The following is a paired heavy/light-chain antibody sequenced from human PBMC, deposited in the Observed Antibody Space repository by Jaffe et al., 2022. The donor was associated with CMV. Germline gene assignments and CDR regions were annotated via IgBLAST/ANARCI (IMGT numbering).Light chain of an antibody. CDR3: CSFVGGYTYV. CDR2: NVS. V-gene: IGLV2-11*01. Sequence: QSALTQPHSVSGSPGQSVTISCTGTSSDVGGYDHVSWYQQHPGKVPKLVIYNVSQRPSGVPDRFSGSKSANTASLTISGLQAEDEADYYCCSFVGGYTYVFGTGTKVTVL. CDR1: SSDVGGYDH. J-gene: IGLJ1*01.
Heavy chain of an antibody. Sequence: QITLKESGPTLVKPTQTLTLTCTFSGFSLDTSGVGVGWVRQPPGKALEWVALFYWDEDQRYSPSLKTRLTITKDTYKNQVVLTMTNMDPVDTATYYCVRRRDDSFGYWGQGTQVTVSS. CDR3: VRRRDDSFGY. J-gene: IGHJ4*02. D-gene: IGHD2-21*01. V-gene: IGHV2-5*02. CDR2: FYWDEDQ. CDR1: GFSLDTSGVG.